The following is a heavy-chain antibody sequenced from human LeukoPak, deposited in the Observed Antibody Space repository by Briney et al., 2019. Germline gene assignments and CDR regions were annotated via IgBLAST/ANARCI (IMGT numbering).Heavy chain of an antibody. V-gene: IGHV3-30*04. Sequence: GGTLRLSCAASGSTFSSYAMHWVRQAPGKGLEWVAVISYDGSNKYYADSVKGRFTISRDNSKNTLYLQMNSLRAEDTAVYYCASQRLPGDYWGQGTLVTVSS. CDR1: GSTFSSYA. CDR3: ASQRLPGDY. D-gene: IGHD4-11*01. J-gene: IGHJ4*02. CDR2: ISYDGSNK.